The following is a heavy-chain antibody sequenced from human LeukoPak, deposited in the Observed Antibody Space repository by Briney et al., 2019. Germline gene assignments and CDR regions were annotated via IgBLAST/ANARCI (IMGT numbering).Heavy chain of an antibody. V-gene: IGHV3-30-3*01. J-gene: IGHJ4*02. CDR3: ARDSRGETYYDFWSGYTHFDY. CDR2: ISYDGSNK. Sequence: PGGSLRLSCAASGFTFSSYAMHWVRQAPGKGLEWVAVISYDGSNKYYADSVKGRFTISGDNSKNTLYLQMNSLRAEDTAVYYCARDSRGETYYDFWSGYTHFDYWGQGTLVTVSS. CDR1: GFTFSSYA. D-gene: IGHD3-3*01.